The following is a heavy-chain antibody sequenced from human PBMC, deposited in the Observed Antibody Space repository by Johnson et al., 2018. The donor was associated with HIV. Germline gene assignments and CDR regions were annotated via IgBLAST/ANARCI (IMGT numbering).Heavy chain of an antibody. CDR1: GFTVSSNY. V-gene: IGHV3-66*01. Sequence: VQLVESGGGLVQPGGSLRLSCAASGFTVSSNYMSWVRQAPGKGLEWVSVIYDGDATYYADSVKGRFTISRDNAKNTLFLQMNSLRAEDTALYYCTRDGGYCSGGNCYFAFDIWGQGTMVTVSS. CDR3: TRDGGYCSGGNCYFAFDI. J-gene: IGHJ3*02. CDR2: IYDGDAT. D-gene: IGHD2-15*01.